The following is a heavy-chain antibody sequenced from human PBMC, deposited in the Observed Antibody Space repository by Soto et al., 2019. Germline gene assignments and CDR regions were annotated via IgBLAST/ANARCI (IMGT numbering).Heavy chain of an antibody. CDR3: ARGGATVTARNWFDP. J-gene: IGHJ5*02. D-gene: IGHD4-17*01. CDR2: LNSDGSST. Sequence: EVQLVESGGGLVQPGGSLRLSCAASGFTFSSYWMHWGRQAPGKGLVWVSRLNSDGSSTSYADSVKGRFTISRDNAENTLYLQMNSLRAEDTAVYYCARGGATVTARNWFDPWGQGTLVTVSS. CDR1: GFTFSSYW. V-gene: IGHV3-74*01.